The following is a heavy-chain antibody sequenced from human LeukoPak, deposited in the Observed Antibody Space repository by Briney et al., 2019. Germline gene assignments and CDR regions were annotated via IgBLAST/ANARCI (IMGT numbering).Heavy chain of an antibody. CDR2: IYYSGST. Sequence: SETLSLTCTVSGGSISSSSYYWGWIRQPPGKGLEWIGSIYYSGSTYYNPSLKSRVTISVDTSKNQFSLKLSSVTAADTAVYYCARADDILTGYSGFDYWGQGTLVTVSS. CDR3: ARADDILTGYSGFDY. D-gene: IGHD3-9*01. V-gene: IGHV4-39*07. CDR1: GGSISSSSYY. J-gene: IGHJ4*02.